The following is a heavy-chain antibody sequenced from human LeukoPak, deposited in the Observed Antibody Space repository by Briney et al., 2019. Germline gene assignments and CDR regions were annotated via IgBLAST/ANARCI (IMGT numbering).Heavy chain of an antibody. V-gene: IGHV4-59*08. CDR3: ARVSLTGGYYYGMDV. D-gene: IGHD7-27*01. CDR1: GGSISSYY. CDR2: IYCSGST. Sequence: SETLSLTCTVSGGSISSYYWSWIRQPPGKGLEWIGYIYCSGSTNYNPSLKSRVTISVATSKNQFSLKLSSVTAADTAVYYCARVSLTGGYYYGMDVWGQGTTVTVSS. J-gene: IGHJ6*02.